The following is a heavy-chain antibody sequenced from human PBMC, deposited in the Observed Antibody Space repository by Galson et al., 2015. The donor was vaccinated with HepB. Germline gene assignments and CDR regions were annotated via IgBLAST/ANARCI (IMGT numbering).Heavy chain of an antibody. D-gene: IGHD5-24*01. J-gene: IGHJ4*02. CDR1: GFTFSDYY. CDR2: ISSSSSYT. Sequence: FLRLSCAASGFTFSDYYMSWLRQAPGKGLEWVSYISSSSSYTNYADSVKGRFTISRDNAKNSRYLQMNSLRAEDTAVYYCVRGSRWLQSGGWGQGTLVTVSS. V-gene: IGHV3-11*06. CDR3: VRGSRWLQSGG.